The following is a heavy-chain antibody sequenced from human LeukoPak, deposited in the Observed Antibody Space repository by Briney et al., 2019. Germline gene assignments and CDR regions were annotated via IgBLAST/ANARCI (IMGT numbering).Heavy chain of an antibody. CDR1: GFTFSSYS. Sequence: GGSLRLSCAASGFTFSSYSMNWVRQAPGKGLEWVSSISSSSSYIYYADSVKGRFTISRDNAKNSLYLQMNSLRAEDTAVYYCVRDNDWGYYFDYWGQGTLVTVSS. CDR2: ISSSSSYI. D-gene: IGHD7-27*01. J-gene: IGHJ4*02. CDR3: VRDNDWGYYFDY. V-gene: IGHV3-21*01.